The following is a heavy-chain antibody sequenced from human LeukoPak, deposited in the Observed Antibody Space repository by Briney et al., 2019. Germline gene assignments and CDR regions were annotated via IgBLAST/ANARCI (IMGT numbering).Heavy chain of an antibody. D-gene: IGHD3-9*01. Sequence: GASLRLSCAASGFTFSNYAMSWVRQAPGKGLEWVSAITGSGSGIYYADSMTSRFTISRDNSKNTLYLQINSLRAEDTAVYYCAMWGDYDVLTGYYVSDYWGQGTLVTVSS. CDR2: ITGSGSGI. CDR1: GFTFSNYA. V-gene: IGHV3-23*01. CDR3: AMWGDYDVLTGYYVSDY. J-gene: IGHJ4*02.